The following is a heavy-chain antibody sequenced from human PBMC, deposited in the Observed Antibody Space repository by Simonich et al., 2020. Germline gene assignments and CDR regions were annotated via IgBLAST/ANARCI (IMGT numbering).Heavy chain of an antibody. CDR3: ARWIAVAGTGAYGMDV. CDR1: GFTFSSYS. D-gene: IGHD6-19*01. J-gene: IGHJ6*02. CDR2: SSSSNSYI. V-gene: IGHV3-21*01. Sequence: EVQLVESGGGLVKPGGSLRLSCAASGFTFSSYSMNWVRQAPGKGLEWFSSSSSSNSYIYYPDSGKGRFTISRDNAKNSLYLQMNSLRAEDTAVYYCARWIAVAGTGAYGMDVWGQGTTVTVSS.